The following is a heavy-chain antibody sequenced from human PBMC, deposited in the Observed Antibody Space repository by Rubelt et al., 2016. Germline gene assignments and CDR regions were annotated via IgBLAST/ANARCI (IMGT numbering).Heavy chain of an antibody. V-gene: IGHV3-53*04. Sequence: EVQLVESGGGLVQPGGSLRLSCAASGFTVSSNYMSWVRQPPGKGLEWVSVIYSGGSTYYADSVKGRFTISRNNSKNTRYLQINSLGAEDTAVYYCARGRDYGDYWGQGTLVTVSS. J-gene: IGHJ4*02. CDR1: GFTVSSNY. CDR3: ARGRDYGDY. CDR2: IYSGGST.